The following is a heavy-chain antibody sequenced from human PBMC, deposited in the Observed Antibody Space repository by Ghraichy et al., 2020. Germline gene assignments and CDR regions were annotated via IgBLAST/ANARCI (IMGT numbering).Heavy chain of an antibody. CDR2: ITVSGDNT. Sequence: GESLNISCAASGFTFSSYAMGWVRQAPGKGLEWVSAITVSGDNTQYADSVKGRFTFSRDNSKNTLYLQLSSLRAEDTAVYYCAKYSSHWWNDVLDIWGQGTMVTVSS. CDR1: GFTFSSYA. CDR3: AKYSSHWWNDVLDI. J-gene: IGHJ3*02. D-gene: IGHD2-8*02. V-gene: IGHV3-23*01.